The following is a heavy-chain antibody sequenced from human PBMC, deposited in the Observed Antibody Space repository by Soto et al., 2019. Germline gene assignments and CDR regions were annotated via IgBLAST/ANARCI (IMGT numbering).Heavy chain of an antibody. J-gene: IGHJ4*02. CDR2: ISYSGST. V-gene: IGHV4-31*02. Sequence: WTWIRQHPGQGLEWIGFISYSGSTYYSSSLKGRVAISADTSKNQFSLKLNSVTAADTAVYYCTRGDYWGQGTLATVSS. CDR3: TRGDY.